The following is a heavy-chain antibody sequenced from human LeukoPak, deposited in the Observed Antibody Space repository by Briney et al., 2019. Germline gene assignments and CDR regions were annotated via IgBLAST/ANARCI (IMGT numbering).Heavy chain of an antibody. CDR3: ATATHFFGVVIHNWFDP. Sequence: ASVKVSCKVSGYTLTELSMHWVRQAPGKGLEWMGGFDPEDGETIYAQKFQGRVIMTEDTSTDTAYMELSSLRSEDTAVYYCATATHFFGVVIHNWFDPWGQGTLVTVSS. CDR2: FDPEDGET. CDR1: GYTLTELS. D-gene: IGHD3-3*01. J-gene: IGHJ5*02. V-gene: IGHV1-24*01.